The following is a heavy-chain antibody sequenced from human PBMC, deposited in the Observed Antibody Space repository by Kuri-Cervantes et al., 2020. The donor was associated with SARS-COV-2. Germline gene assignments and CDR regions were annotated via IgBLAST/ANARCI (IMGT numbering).Heavy chain of an antibody. CDR3: ASSRGYSGYEFDY. D-gene: IGHD5-12*01. V-gene: IGHV3-21*01. CDR1: GFTFSSYE. J-gene: IGHJ4*02. CDR2: ISSSSSYI. Sequence: GESLKISCAASGFTFSSYEMNWVRQAPGKGLEWVSSISSSSSYIYYADSVKGRFTISRDNAKNSLYLQMNSLRAEDTAVYYCASSRGYSGYEFDYWGQGTMVTISS.